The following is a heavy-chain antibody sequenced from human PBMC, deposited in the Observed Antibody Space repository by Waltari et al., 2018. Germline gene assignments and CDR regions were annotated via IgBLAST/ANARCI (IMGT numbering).Heavy chain of an antibody. CDR1: GFTFSSYA. D-gene: IGHD2-2*01. CDR2: ISGSGGST. Sequence: EVQLVESGGGLVQPGGSLRLSCAASGFTFSSYAMSWVRQAPGKGLEWVSAISGSGGSTYYADSVKGRFTSSRDNSKNTLYLQMNSLRAEDTAVYYCAKGGCGGTSCSYYYYYYYMDVWGKGTTVTVSS. V-gene: IGHV3-23*04. CDR3: AKGGCGGTSCSYYYYYYYMDV. J-gene: IGHJ6*03.